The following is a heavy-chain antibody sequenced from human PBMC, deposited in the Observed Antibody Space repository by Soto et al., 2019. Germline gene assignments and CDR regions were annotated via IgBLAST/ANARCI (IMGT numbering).Heavy chain of an antibody. CDR3: ARIHWSQSSLDY. J-gene: IGHJ4*02. CDR1: GGSISSYY. D-gene: IGHD6-19*01. Sequence: SETLSLTCTVSGGSISSYYWSWIRQPPGKGLEWIGYVYHRGTAYSIPSLNGRLTLSMDSSQTQFSLKLTSVTAADSAVYYCARIHWSQSSLDYWGRGILVTVSS. V-gene: IGHV4-59*04. CDR2: VYHRGTA.